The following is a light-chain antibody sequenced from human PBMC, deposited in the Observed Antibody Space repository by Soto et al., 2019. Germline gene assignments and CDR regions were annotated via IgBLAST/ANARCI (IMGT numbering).Light chain of an antibody. J-gene: IGKJ4*01. CDR3: QQSYRTPLT. V-gene: IGKV1-39*01. CDR2: AAS. CDR1: HSISSN. Sequence: DIQMTQSPSSLSASVGDRVTITCRTSHSISSNLNWYQQKPGKAPKLLIYAASSLQSGVPSRFSGSGSGTDFTLTISSLQPEDFATYYCQQSYRTPLTFGGGTKVEIK.